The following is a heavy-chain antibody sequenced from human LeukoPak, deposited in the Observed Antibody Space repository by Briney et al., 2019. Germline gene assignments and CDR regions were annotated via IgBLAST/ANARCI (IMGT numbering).Heavy chain of an antibody. CDR1: GFTFSSYA. J-gene: IGHJ4*02. V-gene: IGHV3-23*01. D-gene: IGHD4-23*01. CDR2: ISGSGGST. CDR3: AKEYYGGLEGY. Sequence: GGSLRLSCAASGFTFSSYAMSWVRQAPGKGLEWVSAISGSGGSTYYADSVKGRITISRDNSKNTLYLQMSSLRAEDTAVYYCAKEYYGGLEGYWGQGTLVTVSS.